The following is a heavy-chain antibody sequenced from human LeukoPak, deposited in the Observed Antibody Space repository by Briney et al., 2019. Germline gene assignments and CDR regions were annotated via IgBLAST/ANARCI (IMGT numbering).Heavy chain of an antibody. CDR1: GFTFSSYS. Sequence: NPGGSLRLSCAASGFTFSSYSMNWVRQAPGKGLEWVSSISSSSSYIYYADSVKGRFTISRDNAKNSLYLQMNSLRAEDTAVYYCEVHPGWYHNWFDPWGQGTLVTVSS. J-gene: IGHJ5*02. CDR2: ISSSSSYI. D-gene: IGHD6-19*01. V-gene: IGHV3-21*01. CDR3: EVHPGWYHNWFDP.